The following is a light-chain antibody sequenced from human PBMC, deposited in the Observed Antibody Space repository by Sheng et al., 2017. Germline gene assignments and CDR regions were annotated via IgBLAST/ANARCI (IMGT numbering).Light chain of an antibody. CDR3: QQYGSSPLT. J-gene: IGKJ4*01. Sequence: EIVLTQSPATLSLSPGERATLSCRASQGVSSYLAWYQRKPGQPPRLLIYDASSRATVIPDRFSGSGSGTDFTLTINRLEPEDFAVYYCQQYGSSPLTFGGGTKVEIK. CDR1: QGVSSY. V-gene: IGKV3-20*01. CDR2: DAS.